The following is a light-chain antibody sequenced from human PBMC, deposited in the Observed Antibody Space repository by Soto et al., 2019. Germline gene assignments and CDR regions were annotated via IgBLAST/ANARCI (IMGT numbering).Light chain of an antibody. V-gene: IGKV3-11*01. CDR2: DAS. J-gene: IGKJ1*01. CDR3: QQRTDRPPWT. Sequence: EIVLAQSPATLSLSPGERATLSCRASQSVRRYLAWYQQKHGQAPRLLIFDASQRATGIPARFRGSGSGTDFTLSISSLEPEDFAVYYCQQRTDRPPWTFGQGTKVDIK. CDR1: QSVRRY.